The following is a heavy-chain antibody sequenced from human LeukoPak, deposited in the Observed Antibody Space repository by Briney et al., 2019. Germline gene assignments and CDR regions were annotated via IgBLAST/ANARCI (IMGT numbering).Heavy chain of an antibody. Sequence: PGGSLRLSCAASGFTFNNYAMNWVRQAPGKGLEWVSTISGSGGGTYYADSVKGRFTISRDNSKNTLYLQMNSLRAEDTAVYYCAKLNVLNLQPYAFDIWGQGTMVTVSS. D-gene: IGHD6-13*01. CDR1: GFTFNNYA. CDR2: ISGSGGGT. J-gene: IGHJ3*02. V-gene: IGHV3-23*01. CDR3: AKLNVLNLQPYAFDI.